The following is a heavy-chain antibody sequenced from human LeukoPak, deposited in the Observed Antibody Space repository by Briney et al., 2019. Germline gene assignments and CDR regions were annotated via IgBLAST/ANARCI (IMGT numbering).Heavy chain of an antibody. D-gene: IGHD6-19*01. Sequence: ASVKVSCKASGYTFTSYDINWVRQVTGQGLEWMGWVNPKSGNTGYAQKFQGRVTITRNTSISTAYMEVSSLRYEDTAVYYCARRAVDNSYYYYMDVWGKGTTVTVSS. CDR1: GYTFTSYD. CDR2: VNPKSGNT. CDR3: ARRAVDNSYYYYMDV. V-gene: IGHV1-8*03. J-gene: IGHJ6*03.